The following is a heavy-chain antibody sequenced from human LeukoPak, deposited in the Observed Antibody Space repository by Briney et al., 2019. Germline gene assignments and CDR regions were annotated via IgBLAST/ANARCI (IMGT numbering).Heavy chain of an antibody. Sequence: SETLSLTCPVSGGSISSYHWNWIRQPPGKGLEWIGYISYSGTTSYNPSLKSRVTISMDTSKNQFSLKLSSVTAADTAVHYCARGGSRRDTAMVWDYWGQGILVTVSS. CDR3: ARGGSRRDTAMVWDY. CDR1: GGSISSYH. J-gene: IGHJ4*02. D-gene: IGHD5-18*01. CDR2: ISYSGTT. V-gene: IGHV4-59*01.